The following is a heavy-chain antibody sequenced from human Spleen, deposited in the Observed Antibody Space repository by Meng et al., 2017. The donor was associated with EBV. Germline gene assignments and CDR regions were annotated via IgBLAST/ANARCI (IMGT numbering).Heavy chain of an antibody. D-gene: IGHD5-24*01. CDR1: GGSFSGYY. CDR3: ARRPVDNFGYFDL. Sequence: QLQLQESGPGLVKPSETLSLTCAVYGGSFSGYYWSWIRQPPGKGLEWIGEINHSGSTNYNPSLKSRVTISVDTSKNQFSLKLSSVTAADTAVYYCARRPVDNFGYFDLWGRGTLVTVSS. CDR2: INHSGST. J-gene: IGHJ2*01. V-gene: IGHV4-34*01.